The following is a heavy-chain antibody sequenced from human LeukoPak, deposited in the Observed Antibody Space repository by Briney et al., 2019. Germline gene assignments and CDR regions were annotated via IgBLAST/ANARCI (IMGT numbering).Heavy chain of an antibody. V-gene: IGHV1-2*02. CDR1: GYTFTGYY. D-gene: IGHD3-22*01. CDR2: INPNSGGT. J-gene: IGHJ3*02. CDR3: ARVHEYYYDSSGYSLDAFDI. Sequence: ASVKVSCKASGYTFTGYYMHWVRQAPGQGLEWMGWINPNSGGTNYAQKFQGRVTITRDTSISTAYMELSRLRSDDTAVYYCARVHEYYYDSSGYSLDAFDIWGQGTMVTVSS.